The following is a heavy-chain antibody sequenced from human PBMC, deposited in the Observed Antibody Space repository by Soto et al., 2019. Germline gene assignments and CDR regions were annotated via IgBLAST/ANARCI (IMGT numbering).Heavy chain of an antibody. J-gene: IGHJ4*02. CDR3: ARGGTYYDILTGLGPPQRFYYFDY. CDR2: INHSGST. Sequence: KPSETLSLTCAVYGGSFSGYYWSWIRQPPGKGLEWIGEINHSGSTNYNPSLKSRVTISVDTSKNQFSLKLSSVTAADTAVYYCARGGTYYDILTGLGPPQRFYYFDYWGQGTLVTVSS. D-gene: IGHD3-9*01. CDR1: GGSFSGYY. V-gene: IGHV4-34*01.